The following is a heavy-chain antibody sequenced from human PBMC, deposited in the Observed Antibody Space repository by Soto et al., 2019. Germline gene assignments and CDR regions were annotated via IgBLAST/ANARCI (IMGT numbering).Heavy chain of an antibody. Sequence: LTCSVAGGSISSGGYSWTWIRQPPGKGLEWIGYIYHSGNTYYNPSLKSRVTISGDRSKNQFTLNLSSVTAADTAVYYCASNVAADDVLDVSGQVTMVTVSS. CDR2: IYHSGNT. CDR3: ASNVAADDVLDV. J-gene: IGHJ3*01. CDR1: GGSISSGGYS. D-gene: IGHD2-15*01. V-gene: IGHV4-30-2*01.